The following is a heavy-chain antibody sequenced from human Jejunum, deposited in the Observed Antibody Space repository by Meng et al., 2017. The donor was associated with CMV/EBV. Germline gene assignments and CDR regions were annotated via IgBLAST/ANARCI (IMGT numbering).Heavy chain of an antibody. D-gene: IGHD5-18*01. J-gene: IGHJ4*02. CDR3: ARYSYGGYYFDY. Sequence: QVQLQESGPGLVKPSGTLSLTCTVSGGSISSYYWSWIRQPPGKGLEWIGYIYYSGSTYYNSSLKSRVTISVDTSRNQFSLELNSLSAADTAVYYCARYSYGGYYFDYWGQGTLVTVSS. CDR1: GGSISSYY. CDR2: IYYSGST. V-gene: IGHV4-59*01.